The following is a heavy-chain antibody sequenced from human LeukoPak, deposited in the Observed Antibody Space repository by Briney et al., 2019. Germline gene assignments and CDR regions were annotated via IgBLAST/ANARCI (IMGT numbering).Heavy chain of an antibody. V-gene: IGHV1-69*01. CDR1: GGTLSSYA. Sequence: SVKVSCKASGGTLSSYAISWVRQAPGQGLEWMGGIIPIFGTANYAQKFQGRVTITADESTSTAYMELSSLRSEDTAVYYCAIRSACSSTSCYASYYYYGMDVWGKGTTVTVSS. J-gene: IGHJ6*04. D-gene: IGHD2-2*01. CDR2: IIPIFGTA. CDR3: AIRSACSSTSCYASYYYYGMDV.